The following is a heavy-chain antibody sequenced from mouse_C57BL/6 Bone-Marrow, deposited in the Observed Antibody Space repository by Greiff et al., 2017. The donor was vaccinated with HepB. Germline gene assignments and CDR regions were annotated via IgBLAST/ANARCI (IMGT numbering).Heavy chain of an antibody. J-gene: IGHJ4*01. CDR3: ARFSPYAMDY. CDR2: IDPSDSYT. CDR1: GYTFTSYW. V-gene: IGHV1-59*01. Sequence: QVQLQQPGAELVRPGTSVKLSCKASGYTFTSYWMHWVKQRPGQGLEWIGVIDPSDSYTNYNQKLKGKATLTVDTSSSTAYMQLSSLTSEDSAVYYCARFSPYAMDYCGQGTSVTVSS.